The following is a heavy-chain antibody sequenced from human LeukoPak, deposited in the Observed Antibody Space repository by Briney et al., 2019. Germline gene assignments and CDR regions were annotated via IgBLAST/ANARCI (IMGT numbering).Heavy chain of an antibody. CDR1: GGSISSGDYY. CDR3: ARDGSGGDWYFDL. V-gene: IGHV4-30-4*01. D-gene: IGHD2-15*01. Sequence: PSETLSLTCTVSGGSISSGDYYWSWIRQPPGKGLEWIGYIYYSGSTYYNPSLKSRVTISVDTSKNQFSLKLSSVTAADTAVYYCARDGSGGDWYFDLWGRGTLVTVSS. J-gene: IGHJ2*01. CDR2: IYYSGST.